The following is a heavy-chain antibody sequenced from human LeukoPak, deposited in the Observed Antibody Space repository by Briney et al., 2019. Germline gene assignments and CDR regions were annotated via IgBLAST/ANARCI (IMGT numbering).Heavy chain of an antibody. CDR2: INHSGST. CDR3: ARAYGRPSYWYFDL. D-gene: IGHD3-10*01. V-gene: IGHV4-34*01. Sequence: SETLSLTCAVYGGSFSGYYWSWIRQPPGKGLEWIGEINHSGSTNYNPSLKSRVTISVDTSKNQFSLELSSVTAADTAVYYCARAYGRPSYWYFDLWGRGTLVTVSS. CDR1: GGSFSGYY. J-gene: IGHJ2*01.